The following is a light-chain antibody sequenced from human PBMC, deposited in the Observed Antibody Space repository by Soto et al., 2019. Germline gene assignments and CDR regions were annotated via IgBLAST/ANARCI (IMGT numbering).Light chain of an antibody. J-gene: IGKJ1*01. V-gene: IGKV3-20*01. CDR2: GTS. Sequence: EIVLTQSPGTLSLSLGERATLSCRASQSVSSTFLAWYQQKPGQAPRLLIYGTSSRATGVPDRFSGSGSGTDFTLTISRLEPEDSAVYYCQQYGRTPWTFGQGTKLEIK. CDR3: QQYGRTPWT. CDR1: QSVSSTF.